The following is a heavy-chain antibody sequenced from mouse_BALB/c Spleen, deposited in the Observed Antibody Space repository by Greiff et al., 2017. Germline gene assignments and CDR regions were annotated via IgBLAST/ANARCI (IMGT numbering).Heavy chain of an antibody. CDR1: GFSLSTYGTA. CDR3: ASRQRGSSFAY. J-gene: IGHJ3*01. V-gene: IGHV8-8-1*01. Sequence: QVTLKECGPGILQPSQTLSLSCSFSGFSLSTYGTALNWIRQPSGLGLVWLAQIGSDDSKLYNPFLKSRITISKDTSNSQVFLKITSVDTEDSATYYCASRQRGSSFAYWGQGTLVTVSA. CDR2: IGSDDSK.